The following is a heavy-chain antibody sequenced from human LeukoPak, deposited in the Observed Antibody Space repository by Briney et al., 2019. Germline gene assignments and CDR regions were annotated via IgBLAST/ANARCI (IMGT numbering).Heavy chain of an antibody. CDR2: ISTSGNT. V-gene: IGHV4-4*07. CDR1: SGFISNYY. J-gene: IGHJ4*02. D-gene: IGHD3-3*01. CDR3: ARDSRYYDFWSGYLDY. Sequence: SETLSLTCSVSSGFISNYYWSWIRQPAGKGLEWIGRISTSGNTNYSPSLKSRVTMSVDTSKNQFFLNLRSVTAADTAVYYCARDSRYYDFWSGYLDYWGQRALVTVSS.